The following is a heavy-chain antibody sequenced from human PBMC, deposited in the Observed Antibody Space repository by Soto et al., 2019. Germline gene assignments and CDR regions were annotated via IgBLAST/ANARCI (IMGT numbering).Heavy chain of an antibody. J-gene: IGHJ5*02. CDR2: IYHSGST. CDR3: ATQEVGGTYVYTFDP. V-gene: IGHV4-30-2*01. Sequence: SETLSLTCAVSGGSVSSGGYSWSWIRQPPGKGLEWIGYIYHSGSTYYNPSLKSRVTISVDRSKNQFSLKLSSVTAADTAVYYCATQEVGGTYVYTFDPWGQGTLVTVSS. D-gene: IGHD1-26*01. CDR1: GGSVSSGGYS.